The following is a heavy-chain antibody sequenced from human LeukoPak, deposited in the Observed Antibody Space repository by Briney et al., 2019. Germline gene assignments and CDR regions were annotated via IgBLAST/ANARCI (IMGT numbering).Heavy chain of an antibody. CDR2: ISSSGSTI. Sequence: PGGSLRLSCAASGFTFSSYEMNWVRQAPGKGLEWVSYISSSGSTIYYADSVKGRFTISRDNAKNSLYLQMNSLRAEDTAVYYCARATWIHPPFDPWGQGTLVTVSS. CDR3: ARATWIHPPFDP. J-gene: IGHJ5*02. D-gene: IGHD5-18*01. V-gene: IGHV3-48*03. CDR1: GFTFSSYE.